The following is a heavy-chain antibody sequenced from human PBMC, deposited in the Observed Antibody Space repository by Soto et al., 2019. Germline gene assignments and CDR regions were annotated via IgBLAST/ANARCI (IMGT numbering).Heavy chain of an antibody. CDR1: GFTFSNAW. Sequence: EVQLVESGGGLVKPGGSLRLSCAASGFTFSNAWMNWVRQAPGKGLEWVGRIKSKTDGGTTDYAAPVKGRFTISRDDSNNTLYLQMNRLKTEDTAVYYCTTAYDFWSGYSPWGQGTLVTVSS. D-gene: IGHD3-3*01. CDR3: TTAYDFWSGYSP. V-gene: IGHV3-15*07. J-gene: IGHJ5*02. CDR2: IKSKTDGGTT.